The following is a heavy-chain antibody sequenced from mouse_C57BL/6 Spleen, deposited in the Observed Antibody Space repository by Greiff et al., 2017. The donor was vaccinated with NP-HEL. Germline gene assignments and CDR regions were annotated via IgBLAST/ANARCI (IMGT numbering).Heavy chain of an antibody. V-gene: IGHV1-50*01. CDR3: ARRPIYYGYFDY. CDR1: GYTFTSYW. Sequence: QVQLQQPGAELVKPGASVKLSCKASGYTFTSYWMQWVKQRPGQGLEWIGEIDPSDSYTNYNQKFKGKATLTVDTSSSTAYMQLSSLTSEDSAVYYCARRPIYYGYFDYWGQGTTLTVSS. J-gene: IGHJ2*01. D-gene: IGHD2-1*01. CDR2: IDPSDSYT.